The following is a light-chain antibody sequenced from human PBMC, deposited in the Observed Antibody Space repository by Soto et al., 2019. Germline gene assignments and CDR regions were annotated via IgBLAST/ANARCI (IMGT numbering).Light chain of an antibody. CDR3: AAWDDSLNGPHVV. CDR1: SSNIGSNT. V-gene: IGLV1-44*01. Sequence: SVLTQPPSASGTPGQRVTISCSGSSSNIGSNTVNWYPQLPGTAPKLRIYSNNQRPSGVPDRFSGSKSGTSASLAISGLQSEDEADYYCAAWDDSLNGPHVVFGGGTKLTVL. CDR2: SNN. J-gene: IGLJ2*01.